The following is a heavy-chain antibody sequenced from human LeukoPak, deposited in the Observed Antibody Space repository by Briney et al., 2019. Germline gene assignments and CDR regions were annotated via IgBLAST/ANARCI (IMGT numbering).Heavy chain of an antibody. CDR3: AKDLMGSSSWSPPFFDY. CDR2: INSDGSST. CDR1: GFTFSSYW. D-gene: IGHD6-13*01. V-gene: IGHV3-74*01. J-gene: IGHJ4*02. Sequence: PGGSLRLSCAASGFTFSSYWMHWVRQAPGKGLVWVSRINSDGSSTSYADSVKGRFTISRDNAKNTLYLQMNSLRAEDTAVYYCAKDLMGSSSWSPPFFDYWGQGTLVTVSS.